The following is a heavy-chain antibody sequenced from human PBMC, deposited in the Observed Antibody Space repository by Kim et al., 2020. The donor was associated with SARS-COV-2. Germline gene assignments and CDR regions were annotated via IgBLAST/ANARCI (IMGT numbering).Heavy chain of an antibody. CDR3: AKESGSGSYYAWTYYYFGMDV. CDR1: GFTFSSYS. D-gene: IGHD3-10*01. Sequence: GGSLRLSCAASGFTFSSYSMHWVRQAPGKGLEWVAVISYDGSNKYYADSVKGRFTISRDNSKNTLYLQMNNLRAEDTAVYYCAKESGSGSYYAWTYYYFGMDVWGQGTTVTV. J-gene: IGHJ6*02. CDR2: ISYDGSNK. V-gene: IGHV3-30*18.